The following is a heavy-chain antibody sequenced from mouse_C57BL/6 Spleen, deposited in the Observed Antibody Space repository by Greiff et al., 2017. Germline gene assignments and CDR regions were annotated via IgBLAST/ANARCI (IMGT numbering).Heavy chain of an antibody. CDR2: IYPGSGNT. D-gene: IGHD4-1*01. V-gene: IGHV1-66*01. J-gene: IGHJ2*01. CDR3: ARSNWERGFDY. Sequence: VQLQQSGPELVKPGASVKISCKASGYSFTSYYIHWVKQRPGQGLEWIGWIYPGSGNTKYNEKFKGKAPLTAGTSSSTAYMQLSSLTSEDSAVYYCARSNWERGFDYWGQGTTLTVSS. CDR1: GYSFTSYY.